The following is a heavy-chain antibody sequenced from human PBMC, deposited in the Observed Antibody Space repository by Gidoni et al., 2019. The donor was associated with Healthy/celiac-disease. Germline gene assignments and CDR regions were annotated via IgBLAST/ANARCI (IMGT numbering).Heavy chain of an antibody. CDR1: GGSFSGYH. Sequence: QVQLQQWGAGLLKPSETLFLTCAVYGGSFSGYHWSWIRQPPGKGLEWIGEINHSGSTNYNPSLKSRVTISVDTSKNQFSLKLSSVTAADTAVYYCARLGDYYGPGSYGRSYYYSVMDVWGQGTTVTVSS. J-gene: IGHJ6*02. V-gene: IGHV4-34*01. D-gene: IGHD3-10*01. CDR2: INHSGST. CDR3: ARLGDYYGPGSYGRSYYYSVMDV.